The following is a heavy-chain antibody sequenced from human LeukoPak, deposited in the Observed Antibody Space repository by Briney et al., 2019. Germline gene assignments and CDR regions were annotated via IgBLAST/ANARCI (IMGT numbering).Heavy chain of an antibody. CDR2: INTDGSST. V-gene: IGHV3-74*03. J-gene: IGHJ4*02. Sequence: GGSLRLSCAASGFTFSSYWMHWVRQAPGKGLVWVSRINTDGSSTTYADSVKGRFTISRDNAKNTLYLQMNSLRAEDTAVYYCARGMSSGWSSGYYFDYWGQGTLVTVSS. CDR3: ARGMSSGWSSGYYFDY. D-gene: IGHD6-19*01. CDR1: GFTFSSYW.